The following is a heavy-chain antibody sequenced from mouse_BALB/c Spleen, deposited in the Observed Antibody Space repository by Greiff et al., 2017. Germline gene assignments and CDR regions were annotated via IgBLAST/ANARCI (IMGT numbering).Heavy chain of an antibody. D-gene: IGHD2-3*01. CDR2: ISDGGSYT. CDR3: ARGGNGYYDYAMDY. V-gene: IGHV5-4*02. Sequence: EVQRVESGGGLVKPGGSLKLSCAASGFTFSDYYMYWVRQTPEKRLEWVATISDGGSYTYYPDSVKGRFTISRDNAKNNLYLQMSSLKSEDTAMYYCARGGNGYYDYAMDYWGQGTSVTVSS. J-gene: IGHJ4*01. CDR1: GFTFSDYY.